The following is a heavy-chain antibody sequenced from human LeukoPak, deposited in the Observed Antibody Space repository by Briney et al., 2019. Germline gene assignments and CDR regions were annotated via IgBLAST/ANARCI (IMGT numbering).Heavy chain of an antibody. CDR3: AANYYGSGSYYDYYYGMDV. V-gene: IGHV3-30*02. CDR1: GFTFSSYG. D-gene: IGHD3-10*01. CDR2: IRYDGSNK. Sequence: GSLRLSCAASGFTFSSYGMHWVRQAPGKGLEWVAFIRYDGSNKYYADSVKGRFTISRDNSKNTLYLQMNSLRAEDTAVYYCAANYYGSGSYYDYYYGMDVWGQGTTVTVSS. J-gene: IGHJ6*02.